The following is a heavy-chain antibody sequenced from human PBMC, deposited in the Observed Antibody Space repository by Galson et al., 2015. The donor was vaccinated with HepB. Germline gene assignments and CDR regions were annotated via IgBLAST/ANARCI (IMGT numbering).Heavy chain of an antibody. CDR3: ARDLRHYYDSSGPTPYYFDY. J-gene: IGHJ4*02. V-gene: IGHV1-69*13. CDR1: GGTFSSYA. Sequence: SVKVSCKASGGTFSSYAISWVRQAPGQGLEWMGGIIPMFGTANYAQKFQGRVTFTADESTSTAYMELSSLRSEDTAVYYCARDLRHYYDSSGPTPYYFDYWGQGTLVTVSS. CDR2: IIPMFGTA. D-gene: IGHD3-22*01.